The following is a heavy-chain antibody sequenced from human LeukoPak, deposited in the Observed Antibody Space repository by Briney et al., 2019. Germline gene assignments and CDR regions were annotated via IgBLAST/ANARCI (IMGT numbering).Heavy chain of an antibody. CDR3: ARLSYDTSGYWPDYFDY. J-gene: IGHJ4*02. Sequence: LSPTRTVSGRSISSYYWCLIRPPPGEGLELFGNISFSRSTNYSPSLGSRVTISVNTSKNKSSLKLISVTAADTAAYYCARLSYDTSGYWPDYFDYWGQGTLVTVPS. CDR2: ISFSRST. D-gene: IGHD3-22*01. CDR1: GRSISSYY. V-gene: IGHV4-59*08.